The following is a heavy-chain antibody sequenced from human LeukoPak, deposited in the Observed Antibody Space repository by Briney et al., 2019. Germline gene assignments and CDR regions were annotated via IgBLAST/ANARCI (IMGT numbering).Heavy chain of an antibody. CDR2: IYYSGST. V-gene: IGHV4-31*03. D-gene: IGHD4-17*01. J-gene: IGHJ4*02. CDR1: GGSISSGGYY. Sequence: SQTLSLTCTVSGGSISSGGYYWSWIRQHPGKGLEWIGYIYYSGSTYYNPSLKSRVTISVDTSKNQFSLKLSSVTAADTAVYYCAADGDYEGYYFDYWGQGTLVTVSS. CDR3: AADGDYEGYYFDY.